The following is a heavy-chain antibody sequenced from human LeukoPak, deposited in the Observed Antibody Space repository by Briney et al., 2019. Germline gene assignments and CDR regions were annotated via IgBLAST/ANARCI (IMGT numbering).Heavy chain of an antibody. D-gene: IGHD3-9*01. CDR1: GFTFSNYT. CDR3: ASDGDYDFLTGQPGFLDY. J-gene: IGHJ4*01. CDR2: ISYDGTNK. Sequence: GGSLRLSCAASGFTFSNYTMHWVRQAPGKGLEWVAVISYDGTNKYYADSVKGRFTISRDNSKNTLYLRMNSLRAEDTAVFFCASDGDYDFLTGQPGFLDYWGHGTLVTVSS. V-gene: IGHV3-30*01.